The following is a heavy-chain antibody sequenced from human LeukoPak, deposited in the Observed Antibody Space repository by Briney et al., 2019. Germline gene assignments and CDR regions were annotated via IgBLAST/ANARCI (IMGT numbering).Heavy chain of an antibody. CDR3: ARSSATTHNWFDP. Sequence: PSETLSLTCAVYGGSFSGYYWSWIRQPPGKGLGWIGEINHSGSTNYNPSLKSRVTISVDTSKNQFSLKLSSVTAADTAVYYCARSSATTHNWFDPWGQGTLVTVSS. V-gene: IGHV4-34*01. CDR2: INHSGST. D-gene: IGHD1-26*01. CDR1: GGSFSGYY. J-gene: IGHJ5*02.